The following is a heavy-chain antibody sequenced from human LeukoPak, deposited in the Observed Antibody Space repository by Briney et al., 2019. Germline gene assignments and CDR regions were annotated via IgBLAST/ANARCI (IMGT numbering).Heavy chain of an antibody. D-gene: IGHD3-10*01. CDR2: INAGNGNT. CDR3: ARDGGRGSGSYYNLYYFDY. V-gene: IGHV1-3*01. CDR1: GYTFTSYA. Sequence: GASVKVSCKASGYTFTSYAMHWLRQAPGQRLEWMGWINAGNGNTKYSQKFQGRVTITRDTSASTAYMELSSLRSEDTAVYYCARDGGRGSGSYYNLYYFDYWGQGTLVTVSS. J-gene: IGHJ4*02.